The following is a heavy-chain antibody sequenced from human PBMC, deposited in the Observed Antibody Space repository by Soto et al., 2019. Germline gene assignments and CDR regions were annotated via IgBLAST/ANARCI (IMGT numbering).Heavy chain of an antibody. CDR1: GFSFNNYG. CDR2: IWYDGSNT. V-gene: IGHV3-33*01. J-gene: IGHJ6*02. Sequence: QEQLVESGGGVVQSGRSLRLSCAASGFSFNNYGMHWVRQAPGKGLEWVAVIWYDGSNTYYADSVKGRFTISRDNSKNTLYLQMDSLRAEDTAVYYCRVAGDYGMDVWGQGTTVIVSS. CDR3: RVAGDYGMDV.